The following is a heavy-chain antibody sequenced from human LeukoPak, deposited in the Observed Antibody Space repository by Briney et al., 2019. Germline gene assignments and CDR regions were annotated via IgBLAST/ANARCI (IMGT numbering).Heavy chain of an antibody. D-gene: IGHD3-22*01. CDR1: GGSFSGYY. Sequence: PSETLSLTCAVYGGSFSGYYWSWIRQPAGKGLEWIGRIYTSGSTNYNPSLKSRVTISVDTSKNQFSLKLTSVTATDTAEYYCARGSFYYDSSGYQYYFDYWGQGTLVTVSS. CDR3: ARGSFYYDSSGYQYYFDY. CDR2: IYTSGST. J-gene: IGHJ4*02. V-gene: IGHV4-59*10.